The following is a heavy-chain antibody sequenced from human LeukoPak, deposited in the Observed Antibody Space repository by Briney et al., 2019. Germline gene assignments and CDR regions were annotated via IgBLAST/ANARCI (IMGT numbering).Heavy chain of an antibody. CDR2: INTDGSST. Sequence: GGSLRLSCTASGFTFSSYGMHWVRQAPGKGLVWVSRINTDGSSTTYADSVKGRFTISRDNAKNTLYLQMNNLRAEDTAVYYCGRDRSRSIDYWGQGTLVTVSS. J-gene: IGHJ4*02. D-gene: IGHD6-6*01. CDR3: GRDRSRSIDY. CDR1: GFTFSSYG. V-gene: IGHV3-74*01.